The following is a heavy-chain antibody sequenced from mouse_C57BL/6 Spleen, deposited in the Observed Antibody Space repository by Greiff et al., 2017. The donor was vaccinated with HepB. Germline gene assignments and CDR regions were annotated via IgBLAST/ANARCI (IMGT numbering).Heavy chain of an antibody. J-gene: IGHJ4*01. V-gene: IGHV3-1*01. CDR1: GYSITSGYD. CDR2: ISYSGST. CDR3: ARGGSYFLMDY. D-gene: IGHD1-1*02. Sequence: DVQLVESGPGMVKPSQSLSLTCTVTGYSITSGYDWYWIRHFPGNILEWMGYISYSGSTNYNPSLKSRITITHDTSKNHFFLKLNSVTTEDTATYYCARGGSYFLMDYWGQGTSVTVSS.